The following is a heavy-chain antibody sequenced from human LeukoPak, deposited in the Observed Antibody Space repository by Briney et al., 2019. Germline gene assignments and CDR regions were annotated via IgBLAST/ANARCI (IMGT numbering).Heavy chain of an antibody. CDR2: INHSGST. D-gene: IGHD1-14*01. Sequence: SETLSLTCDVHGGSFRGYSWNWIRQPPGKGLEWIGEINHSGSTNYNPSLKSRVTISVDTSKNQFSLKLSSVTAADTAVYYCARGLLRRTIPFDPWGQGTLVTVSS. J-gene: IGHJ5*02. CDR1: GGSFRGYS. CDR3: ARGLLRRTIPFDP. V-gene: IGHV4-34*01.